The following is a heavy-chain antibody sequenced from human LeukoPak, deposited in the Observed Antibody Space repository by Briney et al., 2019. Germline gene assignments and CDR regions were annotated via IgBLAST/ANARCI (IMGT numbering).Heavy chain of an antibody. CDR3: ARGRGVLRYFDWLGYFDY. J-gene: IGHJ4*02. D-gene: IGHD3-9*01. V-gene: IGHV1-24*01. CDR2: FDPEDGET. CDR1: GYTLTELS. Sequence: ASVKVSCKVSGYTLTELSMHWVRQAPGKGLEWMGGFDPEDGETIYAQKFQGRVTMTRDTSTSTVYMELSSLRSEDTAVYYCARGRGVLRYFDWLGYFDYWGQGTLVTVSS.